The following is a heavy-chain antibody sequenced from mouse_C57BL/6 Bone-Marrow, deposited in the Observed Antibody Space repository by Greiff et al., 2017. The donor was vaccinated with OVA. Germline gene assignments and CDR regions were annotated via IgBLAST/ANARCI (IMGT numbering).Heavy chain of an antibody. V-gene: IGHV2-2*01. CDR2: IWSGGST. CDR1: GFSLTSYG. D-gene: IGHD2-3*01. J-gene: IGHJ4*01. CDR3: ARKRIYDGYFYAMDY. Sequence: VQLQESGPGLVQPSQSLSITCTVSGFSLTSYGVHWVRQSPGKGLEWLGVIWSGGSTDDNAAFISRLSISKDNSKSQVFFKMNSLQADDTAIYYCARKRIYDGYFYAMDYWCQGTSVTVSS.